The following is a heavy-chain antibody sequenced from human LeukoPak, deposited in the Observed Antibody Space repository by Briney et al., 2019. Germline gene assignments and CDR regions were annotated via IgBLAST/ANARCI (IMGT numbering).Heavy chain of an antibody. V-gene: IGHV4-59*01. CDR2: IYYSGST. CDR1: GGSISSYY. J-gene: IGHJ3*02. CDR3: ARGGPPDAFDI. Sequence: SETLSLTCTVSGGSISSYYWSWIRQPPGKGLEWIGYIYYSGSTNYNPSLKSRVTISVDTSKNQFSLKLSSVTAAGTAVYYCARGGPPDAFDIWGQGTMVTVSS.